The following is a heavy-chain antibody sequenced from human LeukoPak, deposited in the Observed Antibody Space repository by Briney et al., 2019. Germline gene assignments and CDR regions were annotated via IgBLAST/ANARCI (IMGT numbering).Heavy chain of an antibody. CDR2: INPSGGST. CDR1: GYTFTSYY. J-gene: IGHJ4*02. V-gene: IGHV1-46*01. D-gene: IGHD7-27*01. CDR3: ARGPPNWGYDY. Sequence: ASVKVSCKASGYTFTSYYMHWVRQAPGQGLEWMGIINPSGGSTSYAQKFQGRVTMTRDTSTSTVYMELSSLRSEDAAAYYCARGPPNWGYDYWGPGTLVTVSS.